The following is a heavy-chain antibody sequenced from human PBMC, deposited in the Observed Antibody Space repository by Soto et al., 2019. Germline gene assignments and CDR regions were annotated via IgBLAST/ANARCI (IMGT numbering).Heavy chain of an antibody. J-gene: IGHJ5*02. V-gene: IGHV1-18*01. CDR2: ISAYNGNT. Sequence: ASVKVSCKASGYTFTSYGISWVRQAPGQGLEWMGWISAYNGNTNYAQKLQGRVTMTTDTSTSTAYMELRSLRSDDTAVYYCARDLHMVQREYQLIRFDPWGQGTLVTVSS. D-gene: IGHD2-2*01. CDR3: ARDLHMVQREYQLIRFDP. CDR1: GYTFTSYG.